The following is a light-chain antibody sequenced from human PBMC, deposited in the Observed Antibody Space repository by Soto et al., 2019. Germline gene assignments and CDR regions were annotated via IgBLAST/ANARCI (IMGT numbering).Light chain of an antibody. J-gene: IGKJ5*01. CDR1: QSLSSH. CDR2: GAS. Sequence: EIVMTQPPATLSVSPGETATFPCRPSQSLSSHLAWYQQKPGQAPRLLIYGASTRATGIPARFSGSGSGTEFNFTISSLQSEDFAVYFCQQRSNWPPITFGQGTRLEIK. V-gene: IGKV3-15*01. CDR3: QQRSNWPPIT.